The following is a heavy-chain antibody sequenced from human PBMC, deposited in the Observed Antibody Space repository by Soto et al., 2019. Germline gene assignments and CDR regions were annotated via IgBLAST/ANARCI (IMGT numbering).Heavy chain of an antibody. J-gene: IGHJ4*02. CDR1: GDLQSTRSYY. CDR3: TRQRTSVVTQAYFDV. D-gene: IGHD2-21*02. V-gene: IGHV4-39*01. Sequence: PSETLFLTCTVTGDLQSTRSYYRSWIRQPPGKGLEWIGSIYDSGSTYNSPSLRSRVSMSIDTSKDQFSLKMKSVTAANTALYFCTRQRTSVVTQAYFDVWSPGSLVTV. CDR2: IYDSGST.